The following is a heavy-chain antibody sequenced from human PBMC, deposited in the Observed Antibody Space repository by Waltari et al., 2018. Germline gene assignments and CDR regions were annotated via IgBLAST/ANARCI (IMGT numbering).Heavy chain of an antibody. D-gene: IGHD3-22*01. CDR1: GFTFSRYA. V-gene: IGHV3-23*04. J-gene: IGHJ4*02. CDR2: ISGSGGST. Sequence: EVQLVESGGGLVQPGGSLRLSCAASGFTFSRYAMSWVRQAPGKGLEWVSAISGSGGSTYYADSVKGRFTISRDNSKNTLYLQMNSLRAEDTAVYYCAESYGYYDSSGYNYWGQGTLVTVSS. CDR3: AESYGYYDSSGYNY.